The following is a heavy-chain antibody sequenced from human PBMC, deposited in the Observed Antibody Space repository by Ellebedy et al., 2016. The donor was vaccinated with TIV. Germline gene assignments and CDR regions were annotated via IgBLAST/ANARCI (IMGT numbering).Heavy chain of an antibody. V-gene: IGHV3-30*02. Sequence: GESLKISCVASGFSFSTYGMHWVRQAPGKGLEWVAFKRFDGRNEYNGDSVKGRFTISRDNSKNTLYLQMDSLRAEDTAVYYCARSLGYYGPRYHLDYWGQGTLVTVSA. CDR1: GFSFSTYG. D-gene: IGHD3-10*01. CDR2: KRFDGRNE. J-gene: IGHJ4*02. CDR3: ARSLGYYGPRYHLDY.